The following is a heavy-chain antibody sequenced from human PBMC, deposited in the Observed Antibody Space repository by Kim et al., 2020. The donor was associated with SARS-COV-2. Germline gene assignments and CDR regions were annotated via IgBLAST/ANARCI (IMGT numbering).Heavy chain of an antibody. J-gene: IGHJ6*02. D-gene: IGHD6-6*01. V-gene: IGHV1-24*01. Sequence: ASVKVSCKVSGYTLTELSMHWVRQAPGKGLEWMGGFDPEDGETIYAQKFQGRVTMTEDTSTDTAYMELSSLRSEDTAVYYCATGGYSSSSSYYYYGMDVWGQGTTVTVSS. CDR1: GYTLTELS. CDR3: ATGGYSSSSSYYYYGMDV. CDR2: FDPEDGET.